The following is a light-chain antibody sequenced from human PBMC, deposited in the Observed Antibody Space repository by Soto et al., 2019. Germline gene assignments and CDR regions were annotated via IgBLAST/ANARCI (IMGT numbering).Light chain of an antibody. CDR2: DTS. CDR1: QAINFY. J-gene: IGKJ3*01. CDR3: QQYGDSPFT. V-gene: IGKV1-33*01. Sequence: DIQMTQSPSSLSASVGERVTIACQASQAINFYLNWYQQKPGKAPNLLIYDTSNLETGVPSRFSGSGSGTDFSLTISSLQPEDIGTYYCQQYGDSPFTFGPGTKVDIK.